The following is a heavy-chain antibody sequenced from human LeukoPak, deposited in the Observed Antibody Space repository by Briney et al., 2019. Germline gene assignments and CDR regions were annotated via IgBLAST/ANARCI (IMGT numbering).Heavy chain of an antibody. CDR3: AKVPITMIVLYYFDY. Sequence: PGGSLRLSCAASGFTFSSYGMHWVRQAPGKGLEWVAVISYDGSNKYYADSVKGRFTISRDNSKNTLYLQMNSLRAEDTAVYYCAKVPITMIVLYYFDYWGQGTLVTVSS. CDR2: ISYDGSNK. D-gene: IGHD3-22*01. CDR1: GFTFSSYG. V-gene: IGHV3-30*18. J-gene: IGHJ4*02.